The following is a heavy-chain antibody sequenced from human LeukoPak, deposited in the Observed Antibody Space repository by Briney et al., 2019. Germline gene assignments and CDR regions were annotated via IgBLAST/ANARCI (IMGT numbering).Heavy chain of an antibody. J-gene: IGHJ4*02. D-gene: IGHD1-26*01. CDR2: MNIDGSEK. Sequence: GGSLRLSCAASGFTFSSYGMRWVRQAPGKRPEWVANMNIDGSEKYYADSVKGRFSISRDNARNSVYLQMASLRVEDTAVYYCARDPVEWELLLDYWGQGTLVTVSS. V-gene: IGHV3-7*01. CDR1: GFTFSSYG. CDR3: ARDPVEWELLLDY.